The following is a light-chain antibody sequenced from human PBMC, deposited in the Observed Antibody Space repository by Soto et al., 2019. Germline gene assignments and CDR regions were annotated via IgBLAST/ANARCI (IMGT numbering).Light chain of an antibody. CDR3: KQYNNWPRT. Sequence: ELVMTHSPSTLSVSPGEGATLSSTPSQSVSSNLAWYQQKRGQAPRLLIYGASTRATGIPASFSGSWSGTEFTLTISSLQSEDFAVYYCKQYNNWPRTFGQGTKVDIK. CDR2: GAS. CDR1: QSVSSN. V-gene: IGKV3-15*01. J-gene: IGKJ1*01.